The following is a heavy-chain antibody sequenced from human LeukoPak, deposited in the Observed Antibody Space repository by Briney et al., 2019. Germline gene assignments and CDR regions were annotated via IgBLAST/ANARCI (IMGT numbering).Heavy chain of an antibody. V-gene: IGHV1-2*02. CDR1: GYTFTGYY. J-gene: IGHJ4*02. CDR2: INPNSGGT. CDR3: ARDPHRGGRAHFDY. Sequence: GASVKVSCKASGYTFTGYYMHWVRQAPGQGLEWMGWINPNSGGTNYAQKFQGRVTMTRDTSISTAYMELSRLRSDDTAVYYCARDPHRGGRAHFDYWGQGTLVTVSS. D-gene: IGHD6-25*01.